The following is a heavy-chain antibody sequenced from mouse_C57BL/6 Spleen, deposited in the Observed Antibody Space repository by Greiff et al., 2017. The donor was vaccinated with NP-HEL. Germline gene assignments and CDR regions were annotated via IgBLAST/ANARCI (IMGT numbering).Heavy chain of an antibody. CDR3: ARQESDGYYALDY. Sequence: EVQLVESGGDLVKPGGSLKLSCAASGFTFSSYGMSWVRQTPDKRLEWVATISSGGSYTYYPDSVKGRFTISRDNAKNTLYLKMSSLKSEDTAMYYCARQESDGYYALDYWSQGTTLTVSS. V-gene: IGHV5-6*01. CDR2: ISSGGSYT. D-gene: IGHD2-3*01. CDR1: GFTFSSYG. J-gene: IGHJ2*01.